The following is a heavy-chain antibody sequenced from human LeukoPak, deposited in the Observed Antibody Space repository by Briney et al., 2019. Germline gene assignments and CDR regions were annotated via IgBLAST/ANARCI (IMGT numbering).Heavy chain of an antibody. CDR3: ARDRVYCTNGVCYRPDY. V-gene: IGHV1-2*02. CDR1: GYTFTGYY. Sequence: PSAKVSCKASGYTFTGYYMHWVRQAPGQGLEWMGWINPNSGGANYAQKFQGRVTMTRDTSISTAYMELSRLRSDDTAVYYCARDRVYCTNGVCYRPDYWGQGTLVTVSS. CDR2: INPNSGGA. J-gene: IGHJ4*02. D-gene: IGHD2-8*01.